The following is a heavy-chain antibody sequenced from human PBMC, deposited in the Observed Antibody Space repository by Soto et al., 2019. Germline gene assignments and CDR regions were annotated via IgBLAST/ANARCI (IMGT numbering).Heavy chain of an antibody. CDR1: GFTFDDYA. D-gene: IGHD3-3*01. J-gene: IGHJ4*02. CDR2: ISWSGATK. Sequence: EVQLVESGGGLVQPGRSLRLSCEASGFTFDDYAMHWVRQVPGKGLEWVSGISWSGATKAYADSVKGRFTISRDNAKNSLYLQLNSLRADDTALYYCAAAFHDFWCASIWGQGTLVTVSS. CDR3: AAAFHDFWCASI. V-gene: IGHV3-9*01.